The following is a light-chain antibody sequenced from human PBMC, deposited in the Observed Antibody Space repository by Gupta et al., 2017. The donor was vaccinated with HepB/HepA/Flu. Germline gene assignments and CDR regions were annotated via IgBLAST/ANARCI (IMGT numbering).Light chain of an antibody. CDR2: DAS. V-gene: IGKV3-11*01. CDR3: QQRNNWV. J-gene: IGKJ3*01. CDR1: QSVGNY. Sequence: EIVLTPFPATLSLSPGERATLSCRASQSVGNYLAWYQQKPGQPPRLLIYDASNRATGIPGRCSGSGSGTDFTLTIISLEPEDFAVYFCQQRNNWVFGPGTRVHIK.